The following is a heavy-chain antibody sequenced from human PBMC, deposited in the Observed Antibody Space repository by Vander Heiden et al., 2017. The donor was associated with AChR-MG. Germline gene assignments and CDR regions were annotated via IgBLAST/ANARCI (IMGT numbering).Heavy chain of an antibody. CDR1: GGSISSYY. CDR2: IYTSGST. J-gene: IGHJ4*01. Sequence: VQLQESGPGLVKPSETLSLTCTVSGGSISSYYWSSIRQPAGKGLEWIGRIYTSGSTNDNPSLKSRVTMSVYTAKNQFSLKMRSVTAADTAVYYCAIEKRLGAHDYWCHVTLVTVSS. V-gene: IGHV4-4*07. D-gene: IGHD1-26*01. CDR3: AIEKRLGAHDY.